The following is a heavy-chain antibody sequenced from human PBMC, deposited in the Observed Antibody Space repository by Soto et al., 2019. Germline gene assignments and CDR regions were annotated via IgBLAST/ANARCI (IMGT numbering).Heavy chain of an antibody. D-gene: IGHD3-3*01. CDR1: GGSFSGYY. J-gene: IGHJ5*02. CDR3: ARGWSGYYFDP. CDR2: INHSGST. V-gene: IGHV4-34*01. Sequence: SETLSLTCAVYGGSFSGYYWSWIRQPPGKGLEWIGEINHSGSTNYNPSLKSRVTISVDTSKNQFSLKLSSVTAADTAVYYCARGWSGYYFDPWGQGTLVTVSS.